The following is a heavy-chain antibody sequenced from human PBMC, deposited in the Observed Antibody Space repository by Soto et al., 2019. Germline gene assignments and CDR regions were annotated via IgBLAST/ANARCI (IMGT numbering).Heavy chain of an antibody. J-gene: IGHJ4*02. CDR1: GFTFSSYA. V-gene: IGHV3-64*01. D-gene: IGHD6-13*01. Sequence: PGGSLRLSCAASGFTFSSYAMHGVRQAPGKGLEYVSAISSNGGSTYYANSVKGRFTISRDNSKNTLYLQMGSLRAEDMAVYYCARVPLRGAAAHCFDYWGQGTLVTVSS. CDR2: ISSNGGST. CDR3: ARVPLRGAAAHCFDY.